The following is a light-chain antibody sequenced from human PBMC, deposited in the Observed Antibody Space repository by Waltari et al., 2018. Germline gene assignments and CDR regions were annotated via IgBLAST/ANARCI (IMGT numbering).Light chain of an antibody. CDR3: NSYTSGRTWV. CDR2: DVN. J-gene: IGLJ3*02. V-gene: IGLV2-14*03. Sequence: CFLHHPGKAPKLMIPDVNGRPSGVSSRFSGSKSGNTASLTISGLQAEDEAIYYCNSYTSGRTWVFGGGTRLTVL.